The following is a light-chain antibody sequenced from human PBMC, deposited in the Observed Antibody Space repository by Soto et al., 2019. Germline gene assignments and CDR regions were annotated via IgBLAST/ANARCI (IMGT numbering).Light chain of an antibody. J-gene: IGKJ2*01. CDR3: QQRGNWHYT. CDR2: VAS. CDR1: QSVSSL. V-gene: IGKV3-11*01. Sequence: PGERATLSCRASQSVSSLLAWFQQKPGQPPRLIIFVASNMATCIPARFSGSGSGTEFTLTISSLEPEDFAIYYCQQRGNWHYTFGHGTKLEIK.